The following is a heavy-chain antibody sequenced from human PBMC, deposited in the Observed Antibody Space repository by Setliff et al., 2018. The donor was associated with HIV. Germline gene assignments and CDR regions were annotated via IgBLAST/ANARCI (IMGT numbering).Heavy chain of an antibody. V-gene: IGHV4-39*07. CDR1: GGSIRSNSYY. D-gene: IGHD3-22*01. CDR3: ARTPEDYDQYFFDR. Sequence: SETLSLTCNVSGGSIRSNSYYWGWIRQPPGKRLEWIGSIYYSGSTNYNPSIEGRVTISVDTSKNQFSLKLSSVTAADTAVYYCARTPEDYDQYFFDRWGQGTLVTVSS. CDR2: IYYSGST. J-gene: IGHJ4*02.